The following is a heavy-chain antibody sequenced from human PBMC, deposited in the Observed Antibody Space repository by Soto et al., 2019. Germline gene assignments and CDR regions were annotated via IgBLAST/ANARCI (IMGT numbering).Heavy chain of an antibody. D-gene: IGHD3-9*01. V-gene: IGHV2-70*01. Sequence: ESGPTLVNPTQTLTLTCTFSGFSLSTSGMCVSWIRQPPGKALEWLALIDWDDDKYYSTSLKTRLTISKDTSKNQVVLTMTNMDPVDTATYYCARIPRIKYYDILTGSPDYYYYGMDVWGQGTTVTVSS. CDR3: ARIPRIKYYDILTGSPDYYYYGMDV. CDR1: GFSLSTSGMC. J-gene: IGHJ6*02. CDR2: IDWDDDK.